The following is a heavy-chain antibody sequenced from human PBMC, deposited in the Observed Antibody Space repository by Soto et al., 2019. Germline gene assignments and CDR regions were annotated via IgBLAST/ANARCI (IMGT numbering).Heavy chain of an antibody. V-gene: IGHV4-59*01. J-gene: IGHJ4*02. D-gene: IGHD6-13*01. CDR3: ARAGIAAAAVEY. CDR2: IYYSGST. CDR1: GGSISSYY. Sequence: PSETLSLTCTVSGGSISSYYWSWIRQPPGKGLEWIGYIYYSGSTNYNPSLKSRVTISVDTSKNQFSLKLSSVTAADTAVYYCARAGIAAAAVEYWGQGTLVTVSS.